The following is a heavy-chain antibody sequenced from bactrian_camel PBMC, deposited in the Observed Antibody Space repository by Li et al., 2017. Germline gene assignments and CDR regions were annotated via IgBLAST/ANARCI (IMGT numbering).Heavy chain of an antibody. V-gene: IGHV3S54*01. Sequence: GGGSVQAGGSLNLSCTTSEYIANTYCMGWYRQVPGKEREAVAALYTRLSYIYYADSVKGRFTISQDNNWNTLYLQMDRLEPEDTAIYICAADGVVTCVPVALEVIRKTTYFGQGTQVTVS. CDR2: LYTRLSYI. CDR1: EYIANTYC. D-gene: IGHD5*01. J-gene: IGHJ4*01.